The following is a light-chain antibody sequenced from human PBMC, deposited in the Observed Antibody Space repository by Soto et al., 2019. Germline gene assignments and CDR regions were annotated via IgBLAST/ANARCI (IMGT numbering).Light chain of an antibody. CDR1: QSISSN. CDR2: RAS. Sequence: EFVLTHSPGTLSFSPGVRATLSCRASQSISSNLAWYQHKLGQAPRLFIFRASSRATGIPARFSGSGSGTEFTLTVSSLQSEDFAVYYCQQYIKWPITFGQGTRMEIK. CDR3: QQYIKWPIT. J-gene: IGKJ5*01. V-gene: IGKV3-15*01.